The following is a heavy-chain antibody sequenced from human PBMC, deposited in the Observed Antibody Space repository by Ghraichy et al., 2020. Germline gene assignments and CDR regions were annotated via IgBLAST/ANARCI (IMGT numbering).Heavy chain of an antibody. CDR2: IRTDGYDT. Sequence: GGSLRLSCSASGFTLGSYWMHWVRQAPGKGLVWVSRIRTDGYDTSYADSVKGRFTISRDNAKNTLYLQMNSLRVDDSAVYFCARELYNRGYWGIDHWGQGTLVTVSS. D-gene: IGHD3-22*01. CDR1: GFTLGSYW. CDR3: ARELYNRGYWGIDH. J-gene: IGHJ4*02. V-gene: IGHV3-74*01.